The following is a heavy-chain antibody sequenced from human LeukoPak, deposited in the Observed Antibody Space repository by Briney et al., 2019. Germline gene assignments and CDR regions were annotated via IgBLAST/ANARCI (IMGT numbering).Heavy chain of an antibody. J-gene: IGHJ4*02. CDR2: ISSSGSTI. CDR3: AREVASAFDY. Sequence: PGRSLRLSCAASGFTFSSYEMNWVRQAPGKGLEWVPYISSSGSTIYYADSVKGRFTISRDNAKNSLYLQMNSLRAEDTAVYYCAREVASAFDYWGQGTLVTVSS. D-gene: IGHD5-12*01. V-gene: IGHV3-48*03. CDR1: GFTFSSYE.